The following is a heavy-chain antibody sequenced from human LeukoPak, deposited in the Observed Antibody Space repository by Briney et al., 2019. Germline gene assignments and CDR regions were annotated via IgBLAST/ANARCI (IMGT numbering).Heavy chain of an antibody. CDR3: ARTVYSSGWYIDY. CDR1: GXSISSSSYC. Sequence: PSETLSLTCTVSGXSISSSSYCWGWIRQPPGKGLESIGTIYYSGSTYYNPSLKSRVTISVDTSKNQFSLKLSSVTAADTAVYYCARTVYSSGWYIDYWGQGTLVTVSS. D-gene: IGHD6-19*01. CDR2: IYYSGST. V-gene: IGHV4-39*01. J-gene: IGHJ4*02.